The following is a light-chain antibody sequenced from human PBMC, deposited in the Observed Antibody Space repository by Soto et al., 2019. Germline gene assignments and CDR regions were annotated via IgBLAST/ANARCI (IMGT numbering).Light chain of an antibody. Sequence: SYELTQPPSVSVAPGETARISCGGNNIGSKGVHWYQQKPGQAPVLVIYSDTDLPPVIPERFSGSNSANMATLTISRGEAGDEADYYCQVWDSGSAHVLFGGGTQLTVL. V-gene: IGLV3-21*01. CDR1: NIGSKG. J-gene: IGLJ7*01. CDR2: SDT. CDR3: QVWDSGSAHVL.